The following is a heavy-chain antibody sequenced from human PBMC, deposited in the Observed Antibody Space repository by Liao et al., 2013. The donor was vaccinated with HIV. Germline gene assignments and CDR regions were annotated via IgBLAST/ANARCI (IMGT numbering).Heavy chain of an antibody. D-gene: IGHD3-22*01. CDR2: IYYSGNT. J-gene: IGHJ6*03. CDR1: GGSISSRSNY. Sequence: QLQLQESGPGLVKPSETLSLTCTVSGGSISSRSNYWGWIRQPPGKGLEWIGSIYYSGNTYYNPSLKSRVTISVDTSKNQFSLKLNSVTAADTAVYYCARDVGDGSGFYYYYYYYMDVWGKGTTVTVSS. V-gene: IGHV4-39*07. CDR3: ARDVGDGSGFYYYYYYYMDV.